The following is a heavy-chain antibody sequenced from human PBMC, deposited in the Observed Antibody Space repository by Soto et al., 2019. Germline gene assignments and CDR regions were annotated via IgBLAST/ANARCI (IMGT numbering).Heavy chain of an antibody. CDR2: IFPSDSDT. V-gene: IGHV5-51*01. Sequence: GESLKISCRTSVYRFTSYWIAWVRQMPGKGLEWMGIIFPSDSDTRYSPSFQGQVTISADRSTSTVFLQWASLKASDTAVYFCARKDKSGYFNWFDPWGQGTLVTVS. CDR3: ARKDKSGYFNWFDP. J-gene: IGHJ5*02. CDR1: VYRFTSYW. D-gene: IGHD3-22*01.